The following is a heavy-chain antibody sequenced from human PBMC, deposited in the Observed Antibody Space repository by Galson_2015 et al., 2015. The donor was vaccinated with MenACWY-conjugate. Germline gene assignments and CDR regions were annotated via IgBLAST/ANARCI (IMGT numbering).Heavy chain of an antibody. D-gene: IGHD3-22*01. V-gene: IGHV3-30*02. CDR1: GFTFSNYG. J-gene: IGHJ3*02. CDR2: IRSDGSNK. CDR3: AKDRPNAYESSGFHYRAFDM. Sequence: SLRLSCAASGFTFSNYGMHWVRQAPGKGLEWVAFIRSDGSNKYYVASVKGRFIISRDNSKNTLLLQMTNVRGDDTAIYYCAKDRPNAYESSGFHYRAFDMWGQGTMVTVSS.